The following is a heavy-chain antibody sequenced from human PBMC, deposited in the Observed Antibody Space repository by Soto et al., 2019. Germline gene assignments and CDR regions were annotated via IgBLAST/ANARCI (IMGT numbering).Heavy chain of an antibody. D-gene: IGHD5-12*01. J-gene: IGHJ4*02. CDR1: GGSISSGGYS. V-gene: IGHV4-30-2*01. CDR2: IYHSGST. CDR3: ARTGGYDCDY. Sequence: PSETLSLTCAVSGGSISSGGYSWSWIRQPPGKGLEWIGYIYHSGSTYYNPSLKSRVTISVDRSKNQFSLKLSSVTAADTAVYYCARTGGYDCDYWGQGTLVTVSS.